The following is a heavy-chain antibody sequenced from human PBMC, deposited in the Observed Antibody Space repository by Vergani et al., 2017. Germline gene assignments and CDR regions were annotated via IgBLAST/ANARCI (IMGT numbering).Heavy chain of an antibody. D-gene: IGHD3-3*01. Sequence: QVQLQESGPGLVKPSQTLSLTCTVSGGSISSGRYYWSWIRQPAGKGLEWIGRIYTSGSTNYNPSLKSRVTISVDTSKNQFSLRLSSVTAADTAVYYCARVGPGYDFGRGGIVDPWGQGTLVTVSS. CDR3: ARVGPGYDFGRGGIVDP. J-gene: IGHJ5*02. V-gene: IGHV4-61*02. CDR1: GGSISSGRYY. CDR2: IYTSGST.